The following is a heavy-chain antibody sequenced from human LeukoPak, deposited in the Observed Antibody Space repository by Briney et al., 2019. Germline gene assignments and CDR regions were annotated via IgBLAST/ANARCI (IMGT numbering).Heavy chain of an antibody. CDR3: ARDTIFGVVIGDFDY. Sequence: GASVKVSCKASGYTFTGYYMHWVRQAPGQGLEWMGWINPNSGGTNYAQKFQGRVTMTRDTSISTAYMELSRLRSDDTAVYYCARDTIFGVVIGDFDYWGQGTLVTVSS. CDR2: INPNSGGT. D-gene: IGHD3-3*01. CDR1: GYTFTGYY. J-gene: IGHJ4*02. V-gene: IGHV1-2*02.